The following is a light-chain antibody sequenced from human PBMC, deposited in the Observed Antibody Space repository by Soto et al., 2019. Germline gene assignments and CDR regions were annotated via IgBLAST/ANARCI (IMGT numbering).Light chain of an antibody. CDR3: QQLNSSPYT. V-gene: IGKV1-9*01. CDR1: QGISSY. Sequence: DIQLTQSPSFLSASVGDRVTITCRASQGISSYLAWYQQKPGKAPNLLIYAASTFQSGVPSRFSGRGSGTDFTLTISSLQPEDSATYYCQQLNSSPYTFGQGNKMEIK. J-gene: IGKJ2*01. CDR2: AAS.